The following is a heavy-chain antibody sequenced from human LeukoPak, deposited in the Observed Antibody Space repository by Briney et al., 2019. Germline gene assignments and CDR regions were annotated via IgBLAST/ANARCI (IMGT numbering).Heavy chain of an antibody. D-gene: IGHD3-10*01. Sequence: GGSLILSCAASGFTFDDYGMSWVRQAPGKGLEWVSGINWNGGSTGYADSVKGRFTISRDNAKNSLYLQMNSLRAEDTALYHCARDLYGSGSCDYWGQGTLVTVSS. CDR2: INWNGGST. CDR1: GFTFDDYG. V-gene: IGHV3-20*01. CDR3: ARDLYGSGSCDY. J-gene: IGHJ4*02.